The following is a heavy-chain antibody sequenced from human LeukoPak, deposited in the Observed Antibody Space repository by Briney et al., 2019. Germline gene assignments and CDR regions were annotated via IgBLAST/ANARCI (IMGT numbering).Heavy chain of an antibody. CDR3: ARDRLFDY. V-gene: IGHV4-34*01. Sequence: SETLSLTCAVYGGSFSGYYWSWIRQPPGKGLEWIGEINHGGSTNYNPSLKSRVTISVDTSKNQFSLKLSSVTAADTAVYYCARDRLFDYWGQGTLVTVSS. CDR2: INHGGST. CDR1: GGSFSGYY. J-gene: IGHJ4*02.